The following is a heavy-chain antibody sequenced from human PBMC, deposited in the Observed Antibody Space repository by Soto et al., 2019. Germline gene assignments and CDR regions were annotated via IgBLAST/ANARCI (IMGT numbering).Heavy chain of an antibody. CDR2: IIPIFGTA. J-gene: IGHJ4*02. V-gene: IGHV1-69*13. D-gene: IGHD3-22*01. CDR3: AGFPEFYYDSSGYLECNY. CDR1: GGTFSSYA. Sequence: GASVKVSCKASGGTFSSYAISWVRQAPGQGLEWMGGIIPIFGTANYAQKFQGRVTITADESTSTAYMELSSLRSEDTAVYYCAGFPEFYYDSSGYLECNYWGQGTLVTVSS.